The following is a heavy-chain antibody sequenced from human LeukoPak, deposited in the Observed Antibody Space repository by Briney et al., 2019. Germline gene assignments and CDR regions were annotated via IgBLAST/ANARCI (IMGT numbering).Heavy chain of an antibody. CDR1: GFTFGDYT. CDR3: SRGAAAGITGWFDP. CDR2: IRTKAFGGTP. Sequence: GRSLRLSCTTPGFTFGDYTMSWFRQAPGKGLEWVGFIRTKAFGGTPEYAASVKGRFTISRDDSTSIAYLQMNSLKTEDTAVYYCSRGAAAGITGWFDPWGQGTLVTVSS. J-gene: IGHJ5*02. D-gene: IGHD6-13*01. V-gene: IGHV3-49*03.